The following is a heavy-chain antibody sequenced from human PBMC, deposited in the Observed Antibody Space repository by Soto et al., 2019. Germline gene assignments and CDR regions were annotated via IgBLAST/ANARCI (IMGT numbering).Heavy chain of an antibody. D-gene: IGHD3-10*01. CDR2: ISPNNGNI. Sequence: QVQLVQSGGEVKKPGASVRVSCKAPDNTFIRYGISWVRQAPGQGLEWMGWISPNNGNINHAQKFQGRVTMTTEKSTSTAYMELRSLRSDDTAVYYCARDRVWFGDFSPKPYYFDYWGQGTLVAVSS. CDR1: DNTFIRYG. J-gene: IGHJ4*02. CDR3: ARDRVWFGDFSPKPYYFDY. V-gene: IGHV1-18*01.